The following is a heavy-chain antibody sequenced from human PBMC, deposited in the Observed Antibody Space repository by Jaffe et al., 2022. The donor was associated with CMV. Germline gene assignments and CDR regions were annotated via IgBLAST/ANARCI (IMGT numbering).Heavy chain of an antibody. CDR1: GFTVSSNY. V-gene: IGHV3-53*01. CDR2: IYSGGST. Sequence: EVQLVESGGGLIQPGGSLRLSCAASGFTVSSNYMSWVRQAPGKGLEWVSVIYSGGSTYYADSVKGRFTISRDNSKNTLYLQMNSLRAEDTAVYYCASAVGAANYGMDVWGQGTTVTVSS. J-gene: IGHJ6*02. D-gene: IGHD6-19*01. CDR3: ASAVGAANYGMDV.